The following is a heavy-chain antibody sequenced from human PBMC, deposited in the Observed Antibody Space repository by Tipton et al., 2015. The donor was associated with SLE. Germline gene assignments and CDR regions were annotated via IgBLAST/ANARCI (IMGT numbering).Heavy chain of an antibody. V-gene: IGHV1-18*01. Sequence: QSGAEVKKPGASVNVSCKASGYTFTSHGISWVRQAPGQGLEWMGWISAYNGNTNYAQKLQGRVTMTSDTSTSTAYMELRSLRSDDTAIYYCARVRVDTAMGVFDFWGQGTLVTVSS. CDR1: GYTFTSHG. D-gene: IGHD5-18*01. CDR3: ARVRVDTAMGVFDF. CDR2: ISAYNGNT. J-gene: IGHJ4*02.